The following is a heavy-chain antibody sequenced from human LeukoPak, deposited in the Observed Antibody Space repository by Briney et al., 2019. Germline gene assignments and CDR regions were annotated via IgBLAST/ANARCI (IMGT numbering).Heavy chain of an antibody. CDR3: ARSPCRNSRCDYYYGMDV. V-gene: IGHV4-34*01. CDR1: GGSFSGYY. CDR2: INHSGST. D-gene: IGHD6-13*01. Sequence: SETLSLTCAVYGGSFSGYYWSWIRQPPGKGLEWIGEINHSGSTNFNPSLKSRVTISLDTSKNQFSLRVTSVSVADTAVYYCARSPCRNSRCDYYYGMDVWGQGTTVTVSS. J-gene: IGHJ6*02.